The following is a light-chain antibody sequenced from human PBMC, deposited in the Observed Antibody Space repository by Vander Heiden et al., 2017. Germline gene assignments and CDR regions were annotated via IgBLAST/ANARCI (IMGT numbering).Light chain of an antibody. CDR1: QNISNY. CDR3: QECDSMALT. V-gene: IGKV1-39*01. Sequence: DIHMTQSPSSLSASVGDRVTITCRASQNISNYLNWYQQKSGKAPKLLIYAVSSLQSAVPSRFSRSGSGTDFILTISSLQPEDTATYYCQECDSMALTFGGRSNEE. J-gene: IGKJ4*01. CDR2: AVS.